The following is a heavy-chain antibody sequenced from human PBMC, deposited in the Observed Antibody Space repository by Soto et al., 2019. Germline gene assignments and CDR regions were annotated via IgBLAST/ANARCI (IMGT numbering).Heavy chain of an antibody. CDR2: INWNGGST. D-gene: IGHD3-10*01. J-gene: IGHJ3*02. Sequence: GGSLGLSCAASGFSFDDYGMRWVRQAPGKGLEWVSGINWNGGSTGYADSVKGRFTISRDSAKNSLYLQMNSLRAEDTALYHCASKIRGYDFDIWGQGTMVTVSS. V-gene: IGHV3-20*01. CDR1: GFSFDDYG. CDR3: ASKIRGYDFDI.